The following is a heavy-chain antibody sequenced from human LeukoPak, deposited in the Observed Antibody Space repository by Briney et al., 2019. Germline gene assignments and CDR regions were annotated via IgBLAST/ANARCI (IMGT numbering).Heavy chain of an antibody. D-gene: IGHD3-22*01. CDR3: ARGQQDSISGFDY. Sequence: PSETLSLTCTVSGGSISSYYWSWIRQPPGKGLEWIGYIYYSGSTNYNPSLKSRVTISVDTSKNQFSLKLSSVTAADTAVYYCARGQQDSISGFDYRGQGTLVTVSS. CDR1: GGSISSYY. CDR2: IYYSGST. J-gene: IGHJ4*02. V-gene: IGHV4-59*01.